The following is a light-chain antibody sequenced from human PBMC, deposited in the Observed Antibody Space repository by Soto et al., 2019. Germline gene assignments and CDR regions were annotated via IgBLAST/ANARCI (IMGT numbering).Light chain of an antibody. CDR1: QSVSSNY. J-gene: IGKJ5*01. CDR2: GAS. CDR3: QQYGSSPIT. Sequence: EIVLTQSPGTLSLSPGERATLSCRASQSVSSNYLVWYQQKPGQAPRLLIYGASSRATGIPDRFSGSGSGTDFTLTISRLEPEDFAVYYCQQYGSSPITFGQGTRWRI. V-gene: IGKV3-20*01.